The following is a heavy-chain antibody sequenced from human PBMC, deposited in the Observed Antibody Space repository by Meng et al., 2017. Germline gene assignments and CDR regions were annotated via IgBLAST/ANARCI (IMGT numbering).Heavy chain of an antibody. D-gene: IGHD5-18*01. Sequence: QVKLQESGPGLVKPSQTLSLTCTVSGGSISSGGYYWSWIRQHPGKGLEWIGYIYYSGSTYYNPSLKSLVTISVDTSKNQFSLKLSSVTAADTAVYYCARGRRSTWIQRFDYWGQGTLVTVSS. CDR3: ARGRRSTWIQRFDY. J-gene: IGHJ4*02. CDR1: GGSISSGGYY. CDR2: IYYSGST. V-gene: IGHV4-31*01.